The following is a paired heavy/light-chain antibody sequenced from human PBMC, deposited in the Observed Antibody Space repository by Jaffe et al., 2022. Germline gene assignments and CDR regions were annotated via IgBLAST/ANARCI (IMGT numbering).Heavy chain of an antibody. CDR3: ARHVWSTMVRGVITRNDYFDY. V-gene: IGHV4-38-2*02. D-gene: IGHD3-10*01. CDR1: GYFISSGYC. CDR2: IYQSGNT. J-gene: IGHJ4*02. Sequence: QVQLQESGPGLVKPSETLSLICTVSGYFISSGYCWGWIRQAPGKGLEWIGSIYQSGNTYYNPSLKSRVTISVDMSKNQFSLMLSSVTAADTAVYYCARHVWSTMVRGVITRNDYFDYWGQGTLVTVSS.
Light chain of an antibody. V-gene: IGLV2-23*02. CDR1: SSDVGSYNL. CDR3: CSYAGSSTFEV. Sequence: QSALTQPASVSGSPGQSITISCTGTSSDVGSYNLVSWYQQHPGKAPKLMIYEVTQRPSGVSNRFSGSKSGNTASLTISGLQAEDEADYYCCSYAGSSTFEVFGGGTKLTVL. CDR2: EVT. J-gene: IGLJ3*02.